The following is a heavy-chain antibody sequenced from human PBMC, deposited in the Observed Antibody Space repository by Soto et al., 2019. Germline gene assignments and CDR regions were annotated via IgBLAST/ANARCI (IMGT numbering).Heavy chain of an antibody. J-gene: IGHJ5*02. Sequence: QVQLVQSGAEVKKPGSSVKVSCKASGGTFSSYAISWVRQAPGQGLEWMGGIIPIFGTANYAQKFQGRVTITADESTSTAYMELRSLRSEDTAVYYCARELDCWSGYYTEGNWFDPWGQGTLVTVSS. CDR2: IIPIFGTA. D-gene: IGHD3-3*01. V-gene: IGHV1-69*01. CDR1: GGTFSSYA. CDR3: ARELDCWSGYYTEGNWFDP.